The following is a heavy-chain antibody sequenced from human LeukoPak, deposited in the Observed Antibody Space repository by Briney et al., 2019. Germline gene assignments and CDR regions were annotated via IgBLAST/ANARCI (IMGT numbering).Heavy chain of an antibody. D-gene: IGHD3-3*01. V-gene: IGHV3-21*01. CDR1: GFTFSSYS. J-gene: IGHJ4*02. CDR2: ISSSSTYI. CDR3: ARDMGESFGVGSLDY. Sequence: PGGSLRLSCAASGFTFSSYSMDWVRQAPGKGLEWVSSISSSSTYIYYADSVKGRFTISRDNAKNSLYQQMNSLRAEDTAVYYCARDMGESFGVGSLDYWGQGTLVTVSS.